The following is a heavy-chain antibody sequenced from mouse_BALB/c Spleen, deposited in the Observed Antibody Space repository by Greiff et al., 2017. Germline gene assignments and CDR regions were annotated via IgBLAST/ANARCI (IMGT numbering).Heavy chain of an antibody. CDR2: INPSNGGT. V-gene: IGHV1S81*02. J-gene: IGHJ2*01. CDR3: TRWSYGNYDY. Sequence: QVQLKESGAELVKPGASVKLSCKASGYTFTSYYMYWVKQRPGQGLEWIGEINPSNGGTNFNEKFKSKATLTVDKSSSTAYMQLSSLTSEDSAVYYCTRWSYGNYDYWGQGTTLTVSS. CDR1: GYTFTSYY. D-gene: IGHD2-10*02.